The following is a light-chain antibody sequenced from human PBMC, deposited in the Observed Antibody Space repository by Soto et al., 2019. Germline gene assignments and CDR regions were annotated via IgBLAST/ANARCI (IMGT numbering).Light chain of an antibody. CDR1: QTISSW. CDR3: QHYNSYSEA. CDR2: KAY. V-gene: IGKV1-5*03. Sequence: DIQMTQSPSTLSGSVGERFTITCLASQTISSWLAWYQQKQGKDPKLMIYKAYTLKSGVPSRFSGSGSGTEFTLTISSLQPDEFATYYCQHYNSYSEAFGQGNKVDI. J-gene: IGKJ1*01.